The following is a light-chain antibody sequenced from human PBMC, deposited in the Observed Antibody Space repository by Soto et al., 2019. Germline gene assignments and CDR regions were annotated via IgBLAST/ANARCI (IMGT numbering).Light chain of an antibody. V-gene: IGLV1-40*01. CDR2: GNS. CDR3: QSYGSSLSVV. J-gene: IGLJ2*01. CDR1: SSNIGACYD. Sequence: QAVVTQPPSVSGAPGQRVTISCTGSSSNIGACYDVHWYQQLPGTAPKLLIYGNSNRPSGVPDRFSGSKSGTSASLAITGLQAEDEADYYCQSYGSSLSVVFGGGTQLTVL.